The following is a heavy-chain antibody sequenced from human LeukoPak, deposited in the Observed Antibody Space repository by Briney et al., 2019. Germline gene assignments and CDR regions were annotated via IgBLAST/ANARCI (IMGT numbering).Heavy chain of an antibody. J-gene: IGHJ4*02. CDR2: IKQDGSEK. Sequence: PGGSLRLSCSGSGFTFGSSALSWFRQAPGKGLEWVANIKQDGSEKYYADSVKGRFTISRDNSKNTLYLQMNSLRAEDTAVYYCVKQQLSGLHYWGQGTLVTVSS. CDR3: VKQQLSGLHY. V-gene: IGHV3-7*01. CDR1: GFTFGSSA. D-gene: IGHD6-13*01.